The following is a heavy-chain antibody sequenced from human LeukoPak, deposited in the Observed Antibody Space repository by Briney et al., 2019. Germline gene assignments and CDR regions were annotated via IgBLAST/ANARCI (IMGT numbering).Heavy chain of an antibody. V-gene: IGHV3-21*01. D-gene: IGHD2-21*01. CDR2: ISTGSNYI. J-gene: IGHJ5*02. CDR1: GFSFGSYD. Sequence: GGSLRLSCTASGFSFGSYDMNWVRQAPGKGLEWVSTISTGSNYIYYADSVKGRFTISRDNAKGSLYLQMSSLRAEDTAVYYCAKNVESKTLIRRSWFDPWGQGTLVTVSS. CDR3: AKNVESKTLIRRSWFDP.